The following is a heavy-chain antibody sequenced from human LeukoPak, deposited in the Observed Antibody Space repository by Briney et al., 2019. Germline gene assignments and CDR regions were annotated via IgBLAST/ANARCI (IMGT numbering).Heavy chain of an antibody. CDR2: ISSSSSTI. Sequence: HPGGSLRLSCAASGFTFSDYSMNWVRQAPGKGLEWVSYISSSSSTIYYADSVKGRFTISRDNAKNSLYQQMNSLRAEDTAVYYCARMVRSKHYYYMDAWGKGTTVTVSS. CDR3: ARMVRSKHYYYMDA. J-gene: IGHJ6*03. V-gene: IGHV3-48*04. D-gene: IGHD3-10*01. CDR1: GFTFSDYS.